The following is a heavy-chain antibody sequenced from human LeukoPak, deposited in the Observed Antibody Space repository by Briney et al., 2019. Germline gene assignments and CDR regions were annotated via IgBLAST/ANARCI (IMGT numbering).Heavy chain of an antibody. CDR2: ISSGGGST. CDR1: GFIFSTNA. CDR3: VKDLYGDYGGVDY. V-gene: IGHV3-64D*09. Sequence: PGGSLRLSCSASGFIFSTNAMHWVRQAPGKGLEFVSGISSGGGSTYYADSLKGRFAISRDTSKNTLYLQMSSLRAEDTAVYYCVKDLYGDYGGVDYWGQGTLVTVSS. D-gene: IGHD4-17*01. J-gene: IGHJ4*02.